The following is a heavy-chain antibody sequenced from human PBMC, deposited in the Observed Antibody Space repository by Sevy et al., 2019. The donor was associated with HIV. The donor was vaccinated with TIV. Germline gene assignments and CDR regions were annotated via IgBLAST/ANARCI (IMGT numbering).Heavy chain of an antibody. CDR1: GMKFSIFG. D-gene: IGHD2-21*01. CDR3: AREPPGTVVTFDL. CDR2: IWHDGSKI. J-gene: IGHJ3*01. Sequence: GGSLRLSCTASGMKFSIFGMHWVRQSPGKGLEWVGLIWHDGSKIKYADSVKGRSTISRDNSKNTLSLLMNSLKVDDTAVYYCAREPPGTVVTFDLWGQGTLVTVSS. V-gene: IGHV3-33*01.